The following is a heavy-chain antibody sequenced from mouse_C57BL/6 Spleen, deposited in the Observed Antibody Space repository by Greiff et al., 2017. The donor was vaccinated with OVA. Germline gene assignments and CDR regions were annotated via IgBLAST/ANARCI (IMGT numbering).Heavy chain of an antibody. CDR3: ARWDYGSSYGYVDV. Sequence: VQLQQPGAELVRPGSSVKLSCKASGYTFTSYWMHWVKQRPIQGLEWIGNIDPSDSETHYNQKFKDKATLTVDKSSSTAYMQLSSLTSEDSAVYYCARWDYGSSYGYVDVWGTGTTVTVSS. CDR2: IDPSDSET. J-gene: IGHJ1*03. CDR1: GYTFTSYW. V-gene: IGHV1-52*01. D-gene: IGHD1-1*01.